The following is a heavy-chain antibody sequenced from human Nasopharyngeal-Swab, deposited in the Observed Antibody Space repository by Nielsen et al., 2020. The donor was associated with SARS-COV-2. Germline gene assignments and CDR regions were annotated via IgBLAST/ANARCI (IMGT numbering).Heavy chain of an antibody. CDR1: GFTVTRKY. J-gene: IGHJ6*02. D-gene: IGHD3-10*01. V-gene: IGHV3-53*01. CDR3: TRGDIWFAGLIYYGMDV. Sequence: ESLKTPCPASGFTVTRKYLSRVPQAPGKGLEWVSVIYSGGTTYYAGSVKGRFTISRDESKNTLYLQMNSLRAEDTAVYYCTRGDIWFAGLIYYGMDVWGQGTTVTVSS. CDR2: IYSGGTT.